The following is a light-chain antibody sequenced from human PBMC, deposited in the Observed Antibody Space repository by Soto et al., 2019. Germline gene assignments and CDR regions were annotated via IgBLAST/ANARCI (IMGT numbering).Light chain of an antibody. V-gene: IGLV2-14*01. CDR3: SSYTSSGTLVQ. CDR2: DVT. Sequence: QSALTQPASVSGSPGQSITISCSGTSGDVGAYNYVSWYQQHPGKAPKLMIYDVTNRPSGVSHRFSGSKSGNTASLTISGLQAEDEGDYFCSSYTSSGTLVQLGGGNKLTVL. J-gene: IGLJ2*01. CDR1: SGDVGAYNY.